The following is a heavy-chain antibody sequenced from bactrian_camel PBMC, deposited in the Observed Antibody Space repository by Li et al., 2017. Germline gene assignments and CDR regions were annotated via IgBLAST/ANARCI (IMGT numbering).Heavy chain of an antibody. J-gene: IGHJ4*01. CDR1: GYTLPMN. CDR2: IEGDGSA. CDR3: AADPGIIKVGTPTRLRDGSLAY. Sequence: VESGGGSVQAGGSLRLSCVASGYTLPMNMGWFRRLPGQEREGVAAIEGDGSATYVDSVKDRFTISVDNAKNIMYLQMNSLNSEDTAVYYCAADPGIIKVGTPTRLRDGSLAYWGQGTQVTVS. V-gene: IGHV3S53*01. D-gene: IGHD2*01.